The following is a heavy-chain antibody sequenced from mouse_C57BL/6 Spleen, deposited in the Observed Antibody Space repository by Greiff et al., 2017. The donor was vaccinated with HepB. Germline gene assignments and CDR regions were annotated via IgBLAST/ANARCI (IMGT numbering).Heavy chain of an antibody. CDR1: GFSLTSYG. V-gene: IGHV2-2*01. J-gene: IGHJ3*01. CDR3: ARPSTVVAEDWFAY. Sequence: VMLVESGPGLVQPSQSLSITCTVSGFSLTSYGVHWVRQSPGKGLEWLGVIWSGGSTDYNAAFISRLSISKDNSKSQVFFKMNSLQADDTAIYYCARPSTVVAEDWFAYWGQGTLVTVSA. D-gene: IGHD1-1*01. CDR2: IWSGGST.